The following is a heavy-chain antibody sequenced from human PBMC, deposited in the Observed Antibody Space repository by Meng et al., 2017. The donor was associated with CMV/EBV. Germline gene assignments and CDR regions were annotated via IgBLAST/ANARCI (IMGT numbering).Heavy chain of an antibody. CDR3: ARDSHFDKDAFEI. J-gene: IGHJ3*02. CDR2: IYYSGST. Sequence: SETLSLTCTVSGGSISSGDYYWSWIRQPPGKGLEWIGYIYYSGSTYYNPSLKSRITMSVDPSKNQFSLKLSSVTAADTAVYYCARDSHFDKDAFEIWGQGTMVTVSS. CDR1: GGSISSGDYY. V-gene: IGHV4-30-4*08. D-gene: IGHD3-9*01.